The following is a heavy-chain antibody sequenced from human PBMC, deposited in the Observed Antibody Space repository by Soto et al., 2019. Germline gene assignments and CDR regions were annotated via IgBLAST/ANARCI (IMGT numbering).Heavy chain of an antibody. Sequence: EVQLLESGGGLVQPGGSLRLSCAASGFTFSSYPMSWVRQAPGKGLEWVSGISGSGAGTYYADSVKGRFTISRDNSKNTLYLQMNSLRVDDTAVYYGAKDIRYSTEWYQAFDYWGQGTLVTVSS. CDR2: ISGSGAGT. D-gene: IGHD6-19*01. J-gene: IGHJ4*02. CDR3: AKDIRYSTEWYQAFDY. CDR1: GFTFSSYP. V-gene: IGHV3-23*01.